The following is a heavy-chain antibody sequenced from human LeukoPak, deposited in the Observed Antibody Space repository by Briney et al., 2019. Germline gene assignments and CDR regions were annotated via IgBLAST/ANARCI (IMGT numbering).Heavy chain of an antibody. CDR2: ISSTSTYI. J-gene: IGHJ6*02. V-gene: IGHV3-21*01. Sequence: KSVGCLRLSCAASGFTFNTYTMNWVRQTPGNGLEWVSSISSTSTYIYYADSVRGRFTISRDNAKNSLYLQMNSLRAEDTAVYYCASRLYAVTLDVWGQGTTVTVS. CDR1: GFTFNTYT. D-gene: IGHD2-2*02. CDR3: ASRLYAVTLDV.